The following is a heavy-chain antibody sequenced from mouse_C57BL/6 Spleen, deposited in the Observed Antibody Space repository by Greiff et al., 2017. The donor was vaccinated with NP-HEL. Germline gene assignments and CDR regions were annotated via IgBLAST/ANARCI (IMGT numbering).Heavy chain of an antibody. V-gene: IGHV3-1*01. CDR1: GYSITSGYD. J-gene: IGHJ2*01. CDR2: ISYSGST. D-gene: IGHD4-1*01. CDR3: ARDLGRGGFDY. Sequence: EVQLVESGPGMVKPSQSLSLTCTVTGYSITSGYDWHWIRHFPGNKLEWMGYISYSGSTNYNPSLKSRISITHDPSKNHFFLKLNSVTTEDTATYYCARDLGRGGFDYWGQGTTLTVSS.